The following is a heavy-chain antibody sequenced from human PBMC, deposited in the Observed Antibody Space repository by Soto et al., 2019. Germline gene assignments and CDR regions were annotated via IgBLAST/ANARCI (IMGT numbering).Heavy chain of an antibody. V-gene: IGHV4-59*08. Sequence: QVQLQESGPGLVKPSETLSLTCTVSGGSISSYYWSWIRQPPGKGLEWIGYIYYSGSTNYNPSLRLRVTTSVDTSKNQLSLKLSSVTAADTAVYYCARRVGFRFDPWGQGTLVTVSS. CDR3: ARRVGFRFDP. D-gene: IGHD1-26*01. CDR1: GGSISSYY. CDR2: IYYSGST. J-gene: IGHJ5*02.